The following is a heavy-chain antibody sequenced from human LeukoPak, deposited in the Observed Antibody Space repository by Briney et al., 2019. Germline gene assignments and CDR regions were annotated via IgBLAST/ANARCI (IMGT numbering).Heavy chain of an antibody. CDR1: GGSISSSSYY. CDR2: IYYSGST. D-gene: IGHD4-23*01. Sequence: SETLSLTCTVSGGSISSSSYYWGWIRQPPGKGLEWIGSIYYSGSTYYNPSLKSRVTISVDTSRNPFSLKLSSVTAADTAVYYCARHRDDYGGPLGYWGQGTLVTVSS. V-gene: IGHV4-39*01. J-gene: IGHJ4*02. CDR3: ARHRDDYGGPLGY.